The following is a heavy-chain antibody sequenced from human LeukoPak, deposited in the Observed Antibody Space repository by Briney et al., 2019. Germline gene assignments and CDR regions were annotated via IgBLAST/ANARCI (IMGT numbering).Heavy chain of an antibody. D-gene: IGHD4-17*01. CDR1: GGSISSGGYY. CDR3: ARQRDYGDHFFDY. Sequence: SQTLSLTCTVSGGSISSGGYYWSWIRQHPGKGLEWIGHIYYSGSSYFNPSLKSRVTLSVDTSMNQFSLRLSSVTAADTAVYYCARQRDYGDHFFDYWGQGTLVTVSS. J-gene: IGHJ4*02. V-gene: IGHV4-31*03. CDR2: IYYSGSS.